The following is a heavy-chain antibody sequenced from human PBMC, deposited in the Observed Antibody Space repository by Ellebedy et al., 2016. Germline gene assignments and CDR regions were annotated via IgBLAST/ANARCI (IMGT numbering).Heavy chain of an antibody. J-gene: IGHJ5*02. V-gene: IGHV4-34*01. CDR1: GTTFGGFY. Sequence: SETLSLTXAVYGTTFGGFYWRWIRQPPGKGLEWIGELNHRGSANYNPSLKSRVTISRDTSKNQFSLTLSSVTTADTAVYYCARFAPLGPGISSNVFEPWGQGIMVTVSS. D-gene: IGHD3-3*01. CDR3: ARFAPLGPGISSNVFEP. CDR2: LNHRGSA.